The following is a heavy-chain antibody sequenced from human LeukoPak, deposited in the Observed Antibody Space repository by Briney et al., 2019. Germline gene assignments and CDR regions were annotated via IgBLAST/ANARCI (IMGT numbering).Heavy chain of an antibody. Sequence: SETLSLTCTVSGGSISNYYWNWIRQPPGKGLEWIGHIYYSGSTNYNPSLKGRVTISLDTSKNQFSLKLSSVTAADTAVYYCARGGDYWGQGTLVTVSS. CDR2: IYYSGST. J-gene: IGHJ4*02. V-gene: IGHV4-59*01. CDR3: ARGGDY. CDR1: GGSISNYY.